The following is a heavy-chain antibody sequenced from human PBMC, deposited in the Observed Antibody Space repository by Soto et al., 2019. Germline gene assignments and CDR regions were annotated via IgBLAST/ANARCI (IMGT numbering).Heavy chain of an antibody. J-gene: IGHJ1*01. Sequence: EVQLVQSGAEVKKPGESLKISCQASGYSFSTYWIGWVRQMPGRGLEWMGIIFPADSDTRYSPSFQGQVTISVDKSISTAYLQWSSLKASDTAMYYCARNTYFQHWGQGTLVTVSS. CDR1: GYSFSTYW. CDR3: ARNTYFQH. CDR2: IFPADSDT. V-gene: IGHV5-51*01.